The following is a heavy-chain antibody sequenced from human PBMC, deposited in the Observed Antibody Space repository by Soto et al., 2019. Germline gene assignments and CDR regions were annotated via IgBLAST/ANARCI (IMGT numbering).Heavy chain of an antibody. CDR2: ISYDGSNK. D-gene: IGHD2-15*01. CDR1: GFPFSSYA. CDR3: ASPPTYCSGGSCASRDWYFDL. V-gene: IGHV3-30-3*01. Sequence: PGGSLRLSCAASGFPFSSYAMHWVRQAPGKGLEWVAVISYDGSNKYYADSVKGRFTISRDNSKNTLYLQMNSLRAEDTAVYYCASPPTYCSGGSCASRDWYFDLWGRGTLVTVSS. J-gene: IGHJ2*01.